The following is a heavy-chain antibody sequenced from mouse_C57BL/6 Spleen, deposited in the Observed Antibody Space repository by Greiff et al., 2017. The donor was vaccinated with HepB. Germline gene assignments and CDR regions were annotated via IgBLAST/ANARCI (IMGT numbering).Heavy chain of an antibody. CDR2: ISSGGSYI. J-gene: IGHJ4*01. Sequence: EVQLVESGGDLVKPGGSLKLSCAASGFTFSSYGMSWVRQTPDKRLEWVATISSGGSYIYYPDSVKGRFTISRDNAKNTLYLQMSSLKSEDTAMYYCASRGDTTYAMDYWGHRTSVTVSS. V-gene: IGHV5-6*01. CDR3: ASRGDTTYAMDY. D-gene: IGHD3-3*01. CDR1: GFTFSSYG.